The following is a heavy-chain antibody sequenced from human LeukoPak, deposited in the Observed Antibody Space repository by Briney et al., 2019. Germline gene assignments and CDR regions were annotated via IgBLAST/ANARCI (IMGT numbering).Heavy chain of an antibody. CDR2: VSGGGST. CDR1: GFTFSSFA. CDR3: VKEGSHSDGGHSPTFDS. V-gene: IGHV3-23*01. D-gene: IGHD5-24*01. Sequence: GGSLRLSCAASGFTFSSFAMSWVRQAPGKGLEWVSTVSGGGSTYYADSVKGRFTISRDNSKSALYLQMNSLRSEDTAMYHCVKEGSHSDGGHSPTFDSWGLGTLVTVSS. J-gene: IGHJ4*02.